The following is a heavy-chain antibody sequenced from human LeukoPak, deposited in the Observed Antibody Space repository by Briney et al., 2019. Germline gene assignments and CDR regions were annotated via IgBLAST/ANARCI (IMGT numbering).Heavy chain of an antibody. J-gene: IGHJ6*02. Sequence: GASVKVSCKASGYTFTSYGISWVRQAPGQGLEWMGWISAYNGNTNDAQKLQSRVTMTTDTSTSTAYMELRSLRSDDTAVYYCAREPSSSWYMMNYYYYGMDVWGQGTTVTVSS. CDR3: AREPSSSWYMMNYYYYGMDV. D-gene: IGHD6-13*01. CDR1: GYTFTSYG. CDR2: ISAYNGNT. V-gene: IGHV1-18*01.